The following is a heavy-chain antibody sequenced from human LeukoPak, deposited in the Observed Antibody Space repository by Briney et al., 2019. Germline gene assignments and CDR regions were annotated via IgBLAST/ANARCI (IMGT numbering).Heavy chain of an antibody. D-gene: IGHD6-6*01. CDR3: ARNSSSGFFDY. Sequence: SETLSLTCVVSGYSIRNGDYWGWIRQSPGRGLEWISSMYNSVSIHYNPSLKSRVTILVDTSKNEFSLKMRSVTAADTAVYYCARNSSSGFFDYWGQGTLATVSS. V-gene: IGHV4-38-2*01. CDR1: GYSIRNGDY. CDR2: MYNSVSI. J-gene: IGHJ4*02.